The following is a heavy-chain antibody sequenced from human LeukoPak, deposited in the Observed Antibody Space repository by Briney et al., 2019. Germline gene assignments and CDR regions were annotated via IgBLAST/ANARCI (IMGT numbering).Heavy chain of an antibody. CDR3: ARLGGYTHLGYSYGYDY. D-gene: IGHD5-18*01. J-gene: IGHJ4*02. V-gene: IGHV4-4*07. CDR2: IYTSGST. CDR1: GGSISSYY. Sequence: SETLSLTCTVSGGSISSYYWSWIRQPAGKGLEWIGRIYTSGSTNYNPSLKSRVTMSVDTSKNQFSLKLSSVTAADTAVYYCARLGGYTHLGYSYGYDYWGQGTLVTVSS.